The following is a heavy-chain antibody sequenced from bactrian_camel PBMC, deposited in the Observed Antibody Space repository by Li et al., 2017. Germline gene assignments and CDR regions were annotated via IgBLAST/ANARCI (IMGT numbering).Heavy chain of an antibody. V-gene: IGHV3S53*01. D-gene: IGHD2*01. CDR2: IDSDGTT. CDR3: AADEWGSISYGGDWSDEDFKY. Sequence: HVQLVESGGGSVRAGGFLRLSCALSGYADTTFCMAWFRQIPGKEREKVAGIDSDGTTSYADSVKGRFTISGDTAKRTIYLQMNSLKPEDTAMYYCAADEWGSISYGGDWSDEDFKYWGQGTQVTVS. J-gene: IGHJ4*01. CDR1: GYADTTFC.